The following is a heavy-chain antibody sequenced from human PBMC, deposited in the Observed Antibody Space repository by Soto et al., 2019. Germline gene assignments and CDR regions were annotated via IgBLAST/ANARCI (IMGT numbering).Heavy chain of an antibody. Sequence: PGGSLRLSCAASGFTFSSYAMSWVRQAPGKGLEWVSAISGSGGSTYYADSVKGRFTISRDNSKNTLYLQMNSLRAEDTAVYYCAKSRGYYDSSGLFDYWGQGTLVTVSS. V-gene: IGHV3-23*01. D-gene: IGHD3-22*01. CDR1: GFTFSSYA. CDR2: ISGSGGST. J-gene: IGHJ4*02. CDR3: AKSRGYYDSSGLFDY.